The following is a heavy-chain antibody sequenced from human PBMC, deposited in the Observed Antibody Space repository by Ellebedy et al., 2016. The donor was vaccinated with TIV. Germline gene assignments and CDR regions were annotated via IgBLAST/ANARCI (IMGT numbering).Heavy chain of an antibody. CDR1: GFTFSSSD. CDR2: IGGSGAPA. V-gene: IGHV3-23*01. D-gene: IGHD5-18*01. J-gene: IGHJ4*02. CDR3: ARESGYSYGYGLGNDY. Sequence: GESLKISXVASGFTFSSSDMSWVRQAPGKGLEWVSAIGGSGAPAYYADSVRGRFTLSRNNAKNSLYLRMKSLRPEDTAVYYCARESGYSYGYGLGNDYWGQGTLVTVSS.